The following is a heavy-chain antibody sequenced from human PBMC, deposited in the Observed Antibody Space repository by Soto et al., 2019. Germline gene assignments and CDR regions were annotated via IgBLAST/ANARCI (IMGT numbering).Heavy chain of an antibody. CDR2: IWYDGSNK. Sequence: PGGSLRLSCAASGFTFSSYGMHWVRQAPGKGLEWVAVIWYDGSNKYYADSVKGRFTISRDNSKNTLYLQMNSLRAEDTAVYYCAREDCSGGSCYDAFDIWGQGTMVTVSS. V-gene: IGHV3-33*01. J-gene: IGHJ3*02. D-gene: IGHD2-15*01. CDR1: GFTFSSYG. CDR3: AREDCSGGSCYDAFDI.